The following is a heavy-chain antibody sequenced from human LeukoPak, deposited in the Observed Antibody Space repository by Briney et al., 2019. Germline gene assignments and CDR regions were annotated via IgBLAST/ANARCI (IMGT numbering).Heavy chain of an antibody. V-gene: IGHV3-23*01. CDR3: AKSQVVATIYFDY. J-gene: IGHJ4*02. Sequence: GGSLRLSCAASGFTFSSYAMSWVRQAPGKGLEWISAISGSGGSTYYADSVKGRFTISRDNSKNTLYLQMNSLRAEDTAVYYCAKSQVVATIYFDYWGQGTLVTVSS. D-gene: IGHD5-12*01. CDR1: GFTFSSYA. CDR2: ISGSGGST.